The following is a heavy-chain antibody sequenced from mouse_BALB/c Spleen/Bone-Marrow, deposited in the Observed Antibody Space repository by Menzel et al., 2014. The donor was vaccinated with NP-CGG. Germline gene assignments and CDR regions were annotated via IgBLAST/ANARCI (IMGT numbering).Heavy chain of an antibody. Sequence: EVKLVESGGGLVQPGGSLKPSCAASGFDFSRYWMSWVRQAPGKGLEWIGEINPDSSTINYTPSLKDKFIISRDNAKNTLSLQMSKVRSEDTALYYCARLGYYGGFAYWGQGTLVTVSA. D-gene: IGHD2-3*01. CDR2: INPDSSTI. CDR3: ARLGYYGGFAY. V-gene: IGHV4-1*02. J-gene: IGHJ3*01. CDR1: GFDFSRYW.